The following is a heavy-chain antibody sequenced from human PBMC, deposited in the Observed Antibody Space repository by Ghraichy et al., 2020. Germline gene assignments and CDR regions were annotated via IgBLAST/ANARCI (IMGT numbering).Heavy chain of an antibody. CDR3: AKASGYNYDYAFDI. D-gene: IGHD5-18*01. Sequence: GGSLRLSCAASGFTFSSYAMSWVRQAPGEGLEWVSTISGRGCSTYYADSMKGRFTISRDNSENTLYLQMNSLRAEDTAVYYCAKASGYNYDYAFDIWGQGTMVTGSS. J-gene: IGHJ3*02. V-gene: IGHV3-23*01. CDR2: ISGRGCST. CDR1: GFTFSSYA.